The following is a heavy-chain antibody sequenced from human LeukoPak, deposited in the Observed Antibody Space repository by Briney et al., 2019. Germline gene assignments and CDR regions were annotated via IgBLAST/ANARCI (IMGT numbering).Heavy chain of an antibody. CDR2: ISYSGTN. CDR3: ASLGTLRS. D-gene: IGHD7-27*01. Sequence: PSETLSLTCTVSGGSVSSSTYYWGWIRQPPGKGLEWIGSISYSGTNYNNPSLKSRVSISIDTSKDQFSVKLTSVSAADTAMYYCASLGTLRSWGQGTLVTVSS. V-gene: IGHV4-39*01. CDR1: GGSVSSSTYY. J-gene: IGHJ5*02.